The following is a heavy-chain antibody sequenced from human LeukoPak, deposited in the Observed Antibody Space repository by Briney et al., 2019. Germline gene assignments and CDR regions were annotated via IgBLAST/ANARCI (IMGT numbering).Heavy chain of an antibody. D-gene: IGHD2-2*01. CDR3: ASLGYCSSTSCSDY. V-gene: IGHV4-34*01. CDR2: INHSGST. J-gene: IGHJ4*02. CDR1: GGSFGGYY. Sequence: SETLSLTCAVYGGSFGGYYWSWIRQPPGKGLEWIGEINHSGSTNYNPSLKSRVTISVDTSKNQFSLKLSSVTAADTAVYYCASLGYCSSTSCSDYWGQGTLVTVSS.